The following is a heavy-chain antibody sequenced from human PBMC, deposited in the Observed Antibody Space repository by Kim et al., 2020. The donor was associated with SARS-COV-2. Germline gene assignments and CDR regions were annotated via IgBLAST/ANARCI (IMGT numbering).Heavy chain of an antibody. CDR1: GGSISSYY. D-gene: IGHD6-25*01. CDR3: ARDFGGYLHAFDI. J-gene: IGHJ3*02. Sequence: SETLSLTCTVSGGSISSYYWSWIRQPPGKGLEWIGYIYYSGSTNYNPSLKSRVTISVDTSKNQFSLKLSSVTAADTAVYYCARDFGGYLHAFDIWGQGTMVTVSS. CDR2: IYYSGST. V-gene: IGHV4-59*13.